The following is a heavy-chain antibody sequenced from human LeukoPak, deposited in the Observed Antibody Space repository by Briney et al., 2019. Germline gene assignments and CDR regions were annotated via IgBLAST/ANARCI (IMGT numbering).Heavy chain of an antibody. CDR1: GLAFITQA. CDR3: AKDARRSSGWWFFDH. Sequence: GGSLRLSRQPSGLAFITQAMGWVRQAPRKGLDGVSRISAGGDRTYYADSVRGRFTLSRDKSKNTRYLQMNSLRAEDTAVYYCAKDARRSSGWWFFDHWGQGTLVTVSS. V-gene: IGHV3-23*01. D-gene: IGHD6-19*01. CDR2: ISAGGDRT. J-gene: IGHJ4*02.